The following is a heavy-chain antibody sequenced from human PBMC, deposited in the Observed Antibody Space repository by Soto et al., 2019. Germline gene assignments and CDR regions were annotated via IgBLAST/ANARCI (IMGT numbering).Heavy chain of an antibody. CDR1: GFTFSDYY. CDR3: ARAKDPRDGGDY. D-gene: IGHD3-10*01. J-gene: IGHJ4*02. V-gene: IGHV3-11*06. CDR2: ISSSSSYT. Sequence: PGGSLRLSCAASGFTFSDYYMSWIRQAPGKGLEWVSYISSSSSYTNYADSVKGRFTISRDNAKNSLYLQMNSLRAEDTAVYYCARAKDPRDGGDYWGQGTLVTVSS.